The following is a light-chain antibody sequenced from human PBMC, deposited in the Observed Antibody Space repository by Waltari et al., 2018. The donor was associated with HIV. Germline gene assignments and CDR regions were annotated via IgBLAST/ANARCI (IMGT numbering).Light chain of an antibody. V-gene: IGLV2-8*01. J-gene: IGLJ2*01. Sequence: QPPSASGSPGQSVTISCTGTSTDVPTYNYVSWYQQHPGEAPKILIYEVNKRPSGVPDRFSGSKSGNTASLTVSGLQADDEADYYCTSYEGKNNLVFGGGTKLTVL. CDR1: STDVPTYNY. CDR3: TSYEGKNNLV. CDR2: EVN.